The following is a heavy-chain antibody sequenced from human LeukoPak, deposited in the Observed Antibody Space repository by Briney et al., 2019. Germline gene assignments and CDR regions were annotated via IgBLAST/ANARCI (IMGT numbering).Heavy chain of an antibody. D-gene: IGHD3-22*01. V-gene: IGHV3-48*03. CDR3: ARSRYYYDSSGYSPNFDY. CDR1: GFPFSSYE. J-gene: IGHJ4*02. Sequence: GGSLRLSCAASGFPFSSYEMNWVRQAPGKGLEWVSYISSSGSTIYYADSVKGRFTISRDNAKNSLYLQMNSLRAEDTAGYYCARSRYYYDSSGYSPNFDYWGQGTLVTVSS. CDR2: ISSSGSTI.